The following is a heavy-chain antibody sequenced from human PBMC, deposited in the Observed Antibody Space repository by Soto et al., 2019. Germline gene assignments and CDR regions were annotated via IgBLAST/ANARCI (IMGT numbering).Heavy chain of an antibody. CDR1: GAGINSYY. CDR3: ARVDGYFFFFDN. V-gene: IGHV4-59*01. J-gene: IGHJ4*02. Sequence: PSETLSLTCTVSGAGINSYYWTWIRQAPGMGLEWIGYIYYTGSTNYNPSLESRVTVSVDRSRNQFSLELRSVTAADTAVHYCARVDGYFFFFDNWGQGTQVTVSS. CDR2: IYYTGST. D-gene: IGHD3-22*01.